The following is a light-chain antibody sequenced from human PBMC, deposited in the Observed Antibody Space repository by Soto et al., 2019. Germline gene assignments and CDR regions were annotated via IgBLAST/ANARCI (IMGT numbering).Light chain of an antibody. CDR2: DVT. CDR3: CSYAGSYTYV. CDR1: SSDVGGYNS. V-gene: IGLV2-11*01. J-gene: IGLJ1*01. Sequence: QSVLTQPRSVSGSPGQSVTISCAGTSSDVGGYNSVSWYQQHPGKAPKLMIYDVTKRPSGVPDRFSGSKSGNTASLTISGLQAEDEADYYCCSYAGSYTYVLGTGTKVTVL.